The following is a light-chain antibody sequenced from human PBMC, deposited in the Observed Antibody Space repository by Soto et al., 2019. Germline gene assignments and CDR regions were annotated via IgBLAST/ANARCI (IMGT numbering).Light chain of an antibody. V-gene: IGKV1-5*01. CDR2: DAS. CDR1: QSLRGW. Sequence: DIQITQSPSTLSSSVLESFTITCRASQSLRGWLAWYQQRPGKAPKALIYDASTLANGVPSRFNGSGSGTEFTLTISSLQPDDFATYCCQQYMTYSTFGQGTRLE. J-gene: IGKJ5*01. CDR3: QQYMTYST.